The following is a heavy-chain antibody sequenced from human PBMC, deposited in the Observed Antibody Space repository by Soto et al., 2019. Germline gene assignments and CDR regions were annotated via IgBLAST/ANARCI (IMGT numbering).Heavy chain of an antibody. Sequence: ASVKVSCKASGYTFTGYYMHWVRQAPGQGLEWMGWINPNSGGTNYAQKFQERVTITRDMSTSTAYLELSSLRSEDTAVYYCAADKSTLHYYYYGMDVWGQGTTVTVSS. CDR2: INPNSGGT. CDR3: AADKSTLHYYYYGMDV. V-gene: IGHV1-2*02. CDR1: GYTFTGYY. J-gene: IGHJ6*02.